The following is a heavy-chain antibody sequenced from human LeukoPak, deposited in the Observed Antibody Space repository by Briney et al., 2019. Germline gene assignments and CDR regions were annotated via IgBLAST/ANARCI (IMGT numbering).Heavy chain of an antibody. CDR2: MQYDGNNK. CDR3: AKAMYYYDSSGYLNLDY. D-gene: IGHD3-22*01. J-gene: IGHJ4*02. Sequence: PGGSLRLSCAASGFTLSTYGMHWVRQAPGKGLEWVAFMQYDGNNKYYVDSVKGRFTISRDNSKNTLYLQMNSLRAEDTAVYYCAKAMYYYDSSGYLNLDYWGQGTLVTVSS. CDR1: GFTLSTYG. V-gene: IGHV3-30*02.